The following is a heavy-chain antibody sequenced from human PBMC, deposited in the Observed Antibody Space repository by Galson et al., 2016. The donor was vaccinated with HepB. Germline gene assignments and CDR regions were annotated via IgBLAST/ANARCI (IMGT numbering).Heavy chain of an antibody. CDR1: GESLRTEYIY. CDR2: IDSNGKT. Sequence: SETLSLTCSVSGESLRTEYIYWGWIRQPPGKRLEWIGNIDSNGKTYYNPSLTGRVRMSIDTSSNRFSLSLPSVTAADTAVYFCLILSFYVGESRFVGDSWGQGMLVTVSS. J-gene: IGHJ4*02. CDR3: LILSFYVGESRFVGDS. D-gene: IGHD2/OR15-2a*01. V-gene: IGHV4-39*01.